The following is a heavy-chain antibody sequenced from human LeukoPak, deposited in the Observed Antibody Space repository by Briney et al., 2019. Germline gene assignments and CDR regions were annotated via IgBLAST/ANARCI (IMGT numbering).Heavy chain of an antibody. J-gene: IGHJ3*02. D-gene: IGHD3-3*01. Sequence: GASVKVSCKASGYTFTSYGISWVRQAPGQRLEWMGWISAYNGNTNYAQKLQGRVTMTTDTSTSTAYMELRSLRSDDTAVYYCARDREGITIFGVVTGAFDIWGQGTMVTVSS. CDR2: ISAYNGNT. V-gene: IGHV1-18*01. CDR3: ARDREGITIFGVVTGAFDI. CDR1: GYTFTSYG.